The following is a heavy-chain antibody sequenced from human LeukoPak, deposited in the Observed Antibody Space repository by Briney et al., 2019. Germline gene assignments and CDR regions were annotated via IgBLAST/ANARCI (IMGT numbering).Heavy chain of an antibody. CDR3: ARIRGGSYPVDY. CDR1: GGSISSYY. V-gene: IGHV4-59*01. D-gene: IGHD1-26*01. CDR2: IYYSGST. Sequence: LSETLSLTCTVSGGSISSYYWSWIRQPPGKGLEWIGYIYYSGSTNYNPSLKSRVTISVDTSKNQFSLKLSSVTAADTAVYYCARIRGGSYPVDYWGQGTLVTVSS. J-gene: IGHJ4*02.